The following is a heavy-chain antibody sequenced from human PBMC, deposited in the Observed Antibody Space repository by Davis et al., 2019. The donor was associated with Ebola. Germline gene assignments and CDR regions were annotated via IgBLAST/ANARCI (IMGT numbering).Heavy chain of an antibody. V-gene: IGHV3-23*01. J-gene: IGHJ4*02. CDR1: GFTFSSYA. CDR3: AKDFGAVGLREVFDY. Sequence: PGGSLRLSCAASGFTFSSYAMSWVRQAPGKGLEWVSAISGSGGSTYYADSVKGRFTISRDNSNNILYLQMNYLRAEESATYYCAKDFGAVGLREVFDYWGRGSLVTVSS. D-gene: IGHD2-8*02. CDR2: ISGSGGST.